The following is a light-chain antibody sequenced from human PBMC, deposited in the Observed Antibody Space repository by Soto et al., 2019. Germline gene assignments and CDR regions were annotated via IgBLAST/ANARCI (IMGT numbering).Light chain of an antibody. CDR2: EVS. V-gene: IGLV2-23*02. CDR3: CSYYGSSYSDVV. CDR1: SSDVGSYNL. J-gene: IGLJ2*01. Sequence: QSALTQPASVSGSPGQSITISCTGTSSDVGSYNLVSWYQQHPGKAPELMIYEVSNGPAGVSNRFSGSKSGNTASLTISGPLAEDGDDYYCCSYYGSSYSDVVFGGVTELTVL.